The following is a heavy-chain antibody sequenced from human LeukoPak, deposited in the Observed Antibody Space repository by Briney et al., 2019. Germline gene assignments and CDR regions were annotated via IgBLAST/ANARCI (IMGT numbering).Heavy chain of an antibody. CDR1: GFTLSGYS. D-gene: IGHD4-17*01. CDR2: LSSSSSYI. Sequence: GGSLRLSCAASGFTLSGYSMNWVRQGPGKGLEWVSSLSSSSSYIYYADSVKGRFTISRDNAKSSLYLQMNSLRAEDTAVYYCARYSTTVTSYFDSWGQGTLVTVSS. V-gene: IGHV3-21*01. J-gene: IGHJ4*02. CDR3: ARYSTTVTSYFDS.